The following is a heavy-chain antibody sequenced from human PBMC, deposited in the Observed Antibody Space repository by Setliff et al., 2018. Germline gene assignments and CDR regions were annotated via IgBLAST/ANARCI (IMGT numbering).Heavy chain of an antibody. V-gene: IGHV1-69*13. J-gene: IGHJ5*02. D-gene: IGHD3-9*01. CDR1: GYTFTSYG. CDR2: IIPIFGTA. Sequence: GASVKVSCKASGYTFTSYGISWVRQAPGQGLEWMGGIIPIFGTANYAQKFQGRVTITADESTSTAYMELSSLRSEDTAVYYCASNYDIHLYNWFDPWGQGTLVTVSS. CDR3: ASNYDIHLYNWFDP.